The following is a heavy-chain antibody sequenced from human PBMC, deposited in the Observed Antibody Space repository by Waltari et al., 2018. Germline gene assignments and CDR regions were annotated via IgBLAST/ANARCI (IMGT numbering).Heavy chain of an antibody. CDR3: ARGGGGDWEWFDP. CDR2: IYYTGST. Sequence: QVQLQESGPSLVKPSETLSLLCSVSGGSLRIYYWSWLRQPPGKGLDWIGYIYYTGSTNFNPSLKSRVTMSVDTSKNQFSLKLSSVTAADTAFYYCARGGGGDWEWFDPWGQGTLVTVSS. V-gene: IGHV4-59*01. J-gene: IGHJ5*02. CDR1: GGSLRIYY. D-gene: IGHD2-21*02.